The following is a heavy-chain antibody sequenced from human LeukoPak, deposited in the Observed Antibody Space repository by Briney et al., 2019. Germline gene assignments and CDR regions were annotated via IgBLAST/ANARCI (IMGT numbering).Heavy chain of an antibody. CDR3: ARFPSLSAAGTYWFDP. D-gene: IGHD6-13*01. CDR1: GGSINSYY. CDR2: VYYSGST. Sequence: SETLSLTCTVSGGSINSYYWSWIRQPPGKGLEWIGCVYYSGSTSYNPSLKSRVTISVDTSNNQFSMKLSSVTAADTAVYYCARFPSLSAAGTYWFDPWGQGTLVTVSS. J-gene: IGHJ5*02. V-gene: IGHV4-59*01.